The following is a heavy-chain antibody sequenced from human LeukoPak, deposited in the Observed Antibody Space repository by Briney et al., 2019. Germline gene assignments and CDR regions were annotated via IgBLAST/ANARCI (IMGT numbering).Heavy chain of an antibody. CDR2: ISSSSSYI. CDR1: GFTFSSYS. D-gene: IGHD3-9*01. Sequence: PGGSLRLSCAASGFTFSSYSMNWVRQAPGKGLEWVSSISSSSSYIYYADSVKGRFTISRDNAKNSPYLQMNSLRAEDTAVYYCARGPELRYFDWSDYWGQGTLVTVSS. J-gene: IGHJ4*02. CDR3: ARGPELRYFDWSDY. V-gene: IGHV3-21*01.